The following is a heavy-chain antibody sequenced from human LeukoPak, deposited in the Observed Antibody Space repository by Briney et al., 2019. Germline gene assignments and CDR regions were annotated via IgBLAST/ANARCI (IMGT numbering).Heavy chain of an antibody. J-gene: IGHJ4*02. CDR2: ISSSSSYI. CDR1: GFTFSSCS. CDR3: ARDPMIGPYYFDY. D-gene: IGHD3-22*01. V-gene: IGHV3-21*01. Sequence: PGGSLRLSCAASGFTFSSCSMNWVRQAPGKGLEWVSSISSSSSYIYYADSVKGRFTISRDNAKNSLYLQMNSLRAEDTAVYYCARDPMIGPYYFDYWGQGTLVTVSS.